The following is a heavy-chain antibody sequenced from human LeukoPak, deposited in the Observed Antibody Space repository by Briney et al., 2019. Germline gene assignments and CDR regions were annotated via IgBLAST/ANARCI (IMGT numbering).Heavy chain of an antibody. CDR3: ARLSSSSRLFDY. Sequence: SETLSLTCTVSGGSISSGDYYWGRIRQPPGKGLEWIGSIYYSGSTYYNPSLKSRVTISVDTSKNQFSLELSSVTAADTAVYYCARLSSSSRLFDYWGQGTLVTVSS. CDR2: IYYSGST. V-gene: IGHV4-39*01. CDR1: GGSISSGDYY. J-gene: IGHJ4*02. D-gene: IGHD6-6*01.